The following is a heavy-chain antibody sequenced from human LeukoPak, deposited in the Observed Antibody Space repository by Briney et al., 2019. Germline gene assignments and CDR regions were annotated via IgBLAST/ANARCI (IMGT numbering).Heavy chain of an antibody. CDR1: GGSISSYY. Sequence: SETLSLTCTVSGGSISSYYWSWIRQPPGKGLEWIGYIYYSGSTNYNPSLKSRVTISVDTSKNQFSLKLSSVTAADTAVYYCARSMAAAVIYYGMDVWGQGTTVTVSS. J-gene: IGHJ6*02. CDR2: IYYSGST. D-gene: IGHD6-13*01. CDR3: ARSMAAAVIYYGMDV. V-gene: IGHV4-59*01.